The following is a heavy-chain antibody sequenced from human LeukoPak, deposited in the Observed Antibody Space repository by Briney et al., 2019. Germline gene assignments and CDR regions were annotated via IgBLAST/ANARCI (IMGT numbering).Heavy chain of an antibody. V-gene: IGHV3-43*01. D-gene: IGHD2-15*01. CDR3: ARGSVVAANLDF. CDR1: GFDFTDHT. CDR2: ITSDGSFA. J-gene: IGHJ4*02. Sequence: QSGGSLRLSCATSGFDFTDHTMHWVRQPPGKALEWVSLITSDGSFANYADSVKGRFTISRDNAKNSLFLQMNTLRADDAAVYYCARGSVVAANLDFWGQGTLITVS.